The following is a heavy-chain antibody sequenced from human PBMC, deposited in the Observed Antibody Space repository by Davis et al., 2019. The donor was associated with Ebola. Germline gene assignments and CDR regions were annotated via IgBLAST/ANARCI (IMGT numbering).Heavy chain of an antibody. CDR1: GGSVSSGAYY. CDR2: IYYSGST. J-gene: IGHJ3*02. V-gene: IGHV4-31*03. D-gene: IGHD3-22*01. CDR3: ARRTYSYDSSGYITKNAFDI. Sequence: PSETLSLTCTVSGGSVSSGAYYWSWIRQHPGKGLEWIGYIYYSGSTYYNPSLKSRVTISVDTSKNQFSLKLTSVTAADTAVYYCARRTYSYDSSGYITKNAFDIWGQGTMVTVSS.